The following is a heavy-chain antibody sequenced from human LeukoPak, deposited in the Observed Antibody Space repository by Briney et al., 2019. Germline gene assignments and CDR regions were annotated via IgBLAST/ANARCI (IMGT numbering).Heavy chain of an antibody. D-gene: IGHD5-18*01. CDR1: GFSFSSYW. Sequence: GGSLRLSCAACGFSFSSYWMTWVRQAPGKGLEWVAKIKKDGSEKYYVDSVKGRFTISRDNAKTSLFLQMNSLRAEDTAVYYCARDLSGITGYTYGRGIDYWGQGTLVTVSS. CDR2: IKKDGSEK. J-gene: IGHJ4*02. V-gene: IGHV3-7*01. CDR3: ARDLSGITGYTYGRGIDY.